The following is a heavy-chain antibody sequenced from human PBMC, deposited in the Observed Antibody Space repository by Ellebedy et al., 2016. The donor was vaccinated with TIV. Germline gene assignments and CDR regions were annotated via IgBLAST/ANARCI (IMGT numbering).Heavy chain of an antibody. D-gene: IGHD2-2*01. Sequence: MPSETLSLTCTVSGGSTRTYYCTWIRQPPGKGLEWIGHMYYSGSSNYNPSLKSRVTMSIGTSKNQFYMKMSPLTAADTAVYYCAASESADSDYWGPGTLVTVSS. CDR3: AASESADSDY. V-gene: IGHV4-59*01. CDR1: GGSTRTYY. CDR2: MYYSGSS. J-gene: IGHJ4*02.